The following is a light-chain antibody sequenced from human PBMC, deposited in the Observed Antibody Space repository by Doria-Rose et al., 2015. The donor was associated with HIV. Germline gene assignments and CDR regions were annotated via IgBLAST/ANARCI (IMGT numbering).Light chain of an antibody. J-gene: IGLJ2*01. Sequence: GQTASITCGGHNLGSKNVHWYQQKPGQAPALVVYDDTDRPSGIPDRFSGSKSGNTATLTISRVEAGDEADYFCQVRDSSSDHVVFGGGTKLTAL. V-gene: IGLV3-21*02. CDR2: DDT. CDR1: NLGSKN. CDR3: QVRDSSSDHVV.